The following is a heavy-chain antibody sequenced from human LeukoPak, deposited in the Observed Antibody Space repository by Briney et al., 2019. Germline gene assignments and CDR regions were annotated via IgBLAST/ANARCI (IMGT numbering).Heavy chain of an antibody. CDR2: IYYSGST. CDR1: GGSISSGTYY. Sequence: TSETLSLTCSVSGGSISSGTYYWSWIRQLPGKGLEWIGYIYYSGSTYYNPSLKSRLFTSVDRSKNQFSLSLSSVTSADTAVYYCARDRDGYNFLDYWGQGTLVTVSS. J-gene: IGHJ4*02. CDR3: ARDRDGYNFLDY. V-gene: IGHV4-31*03. D-gene: IGHD3-22*01.